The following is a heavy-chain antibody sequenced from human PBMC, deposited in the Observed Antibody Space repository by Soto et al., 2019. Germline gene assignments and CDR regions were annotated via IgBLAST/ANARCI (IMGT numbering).Heavy chain of an antibody. CDR2: INHSGST. V-gene: IGHV4-34*01. CDR1: GGSFSGYY. D-gene: IGHD3-22*01. CDR3: AGYYYDSSGYHPRGFDP. J-gene: IGHJ5*02. Sequence: SETLSLTCAVYGGSFSGYYWSWIRQPPGKGLEWIGEINHSGSTNYNPSLKSRVTISVDTSKNQFSLKLSSVTAADTAVYYCAGYYYDSSGYHPRGFDPWGQGTLVTVSS.